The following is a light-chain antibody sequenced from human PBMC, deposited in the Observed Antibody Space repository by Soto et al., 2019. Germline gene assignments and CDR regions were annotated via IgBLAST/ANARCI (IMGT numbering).Light chain of an antibody. J-gene: IGKJ3*01. Sequence: IVMTQSPATLSVSPGEKATLSCRASQSVGTNLAWYQQKPGQPPRLLIYASSTRVTGVPVRFSGSGSGTDFTLTISSLQSEDFAGYYCQQYNKWPPDYTFGPGTKVDIK. CDR1: QSVGTN. CDR2: ASS. CDR3: QQYNKWPPDYT. V-gene: IGKV3D-15*01.